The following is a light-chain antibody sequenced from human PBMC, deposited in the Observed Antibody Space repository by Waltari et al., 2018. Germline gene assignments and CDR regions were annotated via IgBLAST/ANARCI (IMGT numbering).Light chain of an antibody. CDR2: KVS. CDR1: QSLVHSDGNTY. J-gene: IGKJ2*01. CDR3: MQGTHWPPA. Sequence: DVVMTQSPLSLPVTLGQPASISCRSSQSLVHSDGNTYLNWFQQRPGQSPMRLIYKVSNRDSGVPDRFSGSGSGTDFTLKISRVEAEDVGVYYCMQGTHWPPAFGQGTKLEIK. V-gene: IGKV2-30*02.